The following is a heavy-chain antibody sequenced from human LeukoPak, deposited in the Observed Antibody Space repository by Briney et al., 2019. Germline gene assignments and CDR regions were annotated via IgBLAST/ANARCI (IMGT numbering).Heavy chain of an antibody. CDR3: GRDIGAAIGH. J-gene: IGHJ4*02. D-gene: IGHD6-13*01. V-gene: IGHV6-1*01. CDR1: GDSVSSYSAG. Sequence: SQTLSLTCAISGDSVSSYSAGGNWIRQSPSRGLEWLGSTYYRSKWYNEYALSVRSRITISPATSKNQVSLQLNSVTPDDTAFYYCGRDIGAAIGHWGQGTLVTVSS. CDR2: TYYRSKWYN.